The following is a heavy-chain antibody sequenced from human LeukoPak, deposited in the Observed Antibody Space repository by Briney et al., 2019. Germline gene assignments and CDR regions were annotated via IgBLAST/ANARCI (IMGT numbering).Heavy chain of an antibody. Sequence: GGSLRLSCAASGFTFSSYWMSWVRQAPGTGLERVANINQGGNEKYSVDSVKGRFTVSRDNAKNSLYLEMNSLRADDTGVYYCALSMVRGPFSFYYYGVDVWGPGTAVTVSS. CDR1: GFTFSSYW. CDR2: INQGGNEK. J-gene: IGHJ6*02. V-gene: IGHV3-7*01. D-gene: IGHD3-10*01. CDR3: ALSMVRGPFSFYYYGVDV.